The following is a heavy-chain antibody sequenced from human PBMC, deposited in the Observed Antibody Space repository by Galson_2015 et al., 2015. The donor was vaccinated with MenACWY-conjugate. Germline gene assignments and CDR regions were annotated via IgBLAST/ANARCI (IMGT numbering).Heavy chain of an antibody. V-gene: IGHV5-51*01. J-gene: IGHJ5*02. CDR2: IWPGDGAV. CDR3: VRRQYKAAAAAFDP. CDR1: GYTFSPYW. D-gene: IGHD6-13*01. Sequence: QSGAEVKKPGESLLISCPGYGYTFSPYWIGWVRQMPGKGHEWMGLIWPGDGAVNYSQSFKGQVTISVDKSLSTAYLEWSSLKASDTAMYYCVRRQYKAAAAAFDPWGQGTLFTVSS.